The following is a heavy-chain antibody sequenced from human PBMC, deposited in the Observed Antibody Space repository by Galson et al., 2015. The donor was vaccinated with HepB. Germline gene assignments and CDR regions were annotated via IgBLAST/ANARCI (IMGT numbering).Heavy chain of an antibody. J-gene: IGHJ3*02. V-gene: IGHV3-30-3*01. Sequence: SLRLSCAASGFTFSSYAMHWVRQAPGKGLEWVAVISYDGSNKYYADSVKGRFTISRDNSKNTLYLQMNSLRAEDTAVYYCARGHIVVVIAIQGGDAFDIWGQGTVVTVSS. CDR2: ISYDGSNK. CDR1: GFTFSSYA. CDR3: ARGHIVVVIAIQGGDAFDI. D-gene: IGHD2-21*01.